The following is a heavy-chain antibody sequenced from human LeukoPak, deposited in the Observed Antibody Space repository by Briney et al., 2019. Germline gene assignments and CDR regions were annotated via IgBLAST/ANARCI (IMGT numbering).Heavy chain of an antibody. V-gene: IGHV3-21*01. CDR1: GFTFSSYS. D-gene: IGHD1-7*01. J-gene: IGHJ4*02. CDR2: ISSSSSYI. Sequence: GGSLRLSCAASGFTFSSYSMNWVRQAPGKGLEWVSSISSSSSYIYYADSVKGRFTISRDNAKNSLYLQMNSLRAEDTAVYYCASLHNWNYGDFDYWGQGTLVTVS. CDR3: ASLHNWNYGDFDY.